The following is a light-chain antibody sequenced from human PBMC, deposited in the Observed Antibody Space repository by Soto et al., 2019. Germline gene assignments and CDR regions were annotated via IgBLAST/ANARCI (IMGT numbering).Light chain of an antibody. J-gene: IGLJ2*01. V-gene: IGLV2-18*02. CDR1: SSDVGTYNR. CDR2: EVS. CDR3: SSYTSTSTVI. Sequence: QAVVTQPPSVSGSPGQSVTISCTGTSSDVGTYNRVSWYQQPPGTAPKLMIYEVSNRPSGVPDRFSGSKSANTASLTISGLQPEDEADYYCSSYTSTSTVIFGGGTKLTVL.